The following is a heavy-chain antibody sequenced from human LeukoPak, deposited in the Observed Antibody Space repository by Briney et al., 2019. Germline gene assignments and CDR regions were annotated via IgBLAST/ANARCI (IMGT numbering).Heavy chain of an antibody. CDR2: MNPNSGNT. D-gene: IGHD4-17*01. CDR1: GYTFTSYD. V-gene: IGHV1-8*01. CDR3: ARVSSGWAHYVN. Sequence: ASVKVSCKASGYTFTSYDINWVRQATGQGLEWMGWMNPNSGNTGYAQKFQGRVTMTRNTSISTAYMELSSLRSEDTAVYYCARVSSGWAHYVNWGQGTLVTVSS. J-gene: IGHJ4*02.